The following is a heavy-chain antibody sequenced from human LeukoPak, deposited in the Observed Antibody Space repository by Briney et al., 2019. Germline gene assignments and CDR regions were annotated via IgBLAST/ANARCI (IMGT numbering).Heavy chain of an antibody. J-gene: IGHJ4*02. V-gene: IGHV4-61*05. CDR1: GGSISGSSYY. CDR3: ARGGGIAEGALDY. Sequence: SETLSLTCTVSGGSISGSSYYWGWIRQPPGKGLEWIGYIYYSGSTNYNPSLKSRVTISVDTSKNQFSLKLSSVTAADTAVYYCARGGGIAEGALDYWGQGTLVTVSS. CDR2: IYYSGST. D-gene: IGHD6-13*01.